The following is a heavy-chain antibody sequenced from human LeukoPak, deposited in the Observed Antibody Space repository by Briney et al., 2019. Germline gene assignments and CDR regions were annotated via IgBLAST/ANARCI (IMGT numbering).Heavy chain of an antibody. CDR2: IYTSGST. V-gene: IGHV4-4*08. CDR1: GGSISSYY. J-gene: IGHJ4*01. Sequence: SETLSLTCSVSGGSISSYYWSWIRQPPGKGLEWIGYIYTSGSTNYNPSLKSRVTISVDTSKNQFSLKLSSVTAADTAAYYCARHTFGGSYLHFFDYWGQGTLVTVSS. CDR3: ARHTFGGSYLHFFDY. D-gene: IGHD1-26*01.